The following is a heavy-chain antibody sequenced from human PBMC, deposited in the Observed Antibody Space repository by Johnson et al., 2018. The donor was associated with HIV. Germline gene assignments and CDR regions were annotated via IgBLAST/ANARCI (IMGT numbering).Heavy chain of an antibody. CDR2: IKQDGSEQ. CDR3: ARGDTAMGYDAFDI. Sequence: EVQLVESGGVVVHPGGSLRLSCETSRFTFDDYAMHWVRQAPGKGLEWVANIKQDGSEQYYVDSVKGRFTISRDNAKNSLYLQMNSLRAEDTAVYYCARGDTAMGYDAFDIWGQGTMVTVSS. J-gene: IGHJ3*02. CDR1: RFTFDDYA. V-gene: IGHV3-7*04. D-gene: IGHD5-18*01.